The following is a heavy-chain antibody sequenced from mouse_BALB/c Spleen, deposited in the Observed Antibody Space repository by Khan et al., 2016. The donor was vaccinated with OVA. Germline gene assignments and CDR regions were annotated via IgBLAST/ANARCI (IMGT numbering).Heavy chain of an antibody. J-gene: IGHJ2*01. CDR1: AYSITSDYA. D-gene: IGHD2-14*01. CDR3: ACTRSSDRYSYYDY. V-gene: IGHV3-2*02. Sequence: EVQLQESGPGLVKPSQSLSLTCPVTAYSITSDYAWTWIRQFPGNKLEWMGYISYSGRTSYNPSLKSRISITRDTSKNQFFLQLISVTTEDTATYFSACTRSSDRYSYYDYWGQGPTPSVSS. CDR2: ISYSGRT.